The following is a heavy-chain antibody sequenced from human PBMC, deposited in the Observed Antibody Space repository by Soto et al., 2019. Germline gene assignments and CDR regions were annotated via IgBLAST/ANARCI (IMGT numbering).Heavy chain of an antibody. CDR3: ASRKSSPYFDY. Sequence: PSETLSLTCTVSGGSISSGDYYWSWIRQPPGKGLECIGYIYYSGSTYYNPSLKSRVTTSVDTSKNQFSLKLSSVTAADTAVYYCASRKSSPYFDYWGQGTLVTVSS. CDR1: GGSISSGDYY. CDR2: IYYSGST. V-gene: IGHV4-30-4*01. J-gene: IGHJ4*02. D-gene: IGHD3-10*01.